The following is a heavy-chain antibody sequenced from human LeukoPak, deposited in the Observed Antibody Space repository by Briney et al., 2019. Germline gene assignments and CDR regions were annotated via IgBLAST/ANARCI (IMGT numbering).Heavy chain of an antibody. CDR1: GGSISSGSYY. CDR2: IYTSGCT. D-gene: IGHD2-2*01. V-gene: IGHV4-61*02. J-gene: IGHJ5*02. Sequence: SETLSLTCTVSGGSISSGSYYWSWIRQPAGKGLEWIGRIYTSGCTNYNPSLKSRVTISVDTSKNQFSLKLSSVTAADTAVYYCARYNRGSTSFDPWGQGTLVTVSS. CDR3: ARYNRGSTSFDP.